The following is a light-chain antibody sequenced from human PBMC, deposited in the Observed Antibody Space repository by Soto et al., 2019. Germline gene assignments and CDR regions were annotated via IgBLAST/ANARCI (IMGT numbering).Light chain of an antibody. CDR2: TDS. J-gene: IGKJ1*01. CDR3: LQTLSFPPT. Sequence: DLQMTQSPSSVSASVGDRVTITCRASQAIDSWLAWYQQKPGEAPKLLIFTDSLLHSGVPPRFSGSGSGTDFTLTISSLQPEDFATYYCLQTLSFPPTFGQGTKV. CDR1: QAIDSW. V-gene: IGKV1-12*01.